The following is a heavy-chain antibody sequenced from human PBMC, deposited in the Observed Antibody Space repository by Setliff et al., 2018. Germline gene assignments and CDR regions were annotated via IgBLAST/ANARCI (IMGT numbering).Heavy chain of an antibody. V-gene: IGHV3-7*01. CDR1: GFTFSSCG. J-gene: IGHJ3*02. D-gene: IGHD3-16*01. Sequence: GGSLRLSCAASGFTFSSCGMHWVRQAPGKGLEWVAQISQDGSEKYYVDSVKGRLTISRDNAKNSLYLQMNSLRVEDTAVYYCANDVRGGVYEIWGQGTMVTVSS. CDR2: ISQDGSEK. CDR3: ANDVRGGVYEI.